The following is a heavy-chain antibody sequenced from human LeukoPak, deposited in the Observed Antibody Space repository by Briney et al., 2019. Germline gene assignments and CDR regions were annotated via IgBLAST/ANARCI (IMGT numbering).Heavy chain of an antibody. CDR2: IIGSGSST. Sequence: PRGSLRLSCAASGFTFSSYAMSWVRQAPGKGLEWVSAIIGSGSSTYYADSVKGRFTISRDNSKNTLFLQMNSLRAEDTAVYYCAKDRAQQLVLDFWGQGTLATVSS. CDR3: AKDRAQQLVLDF. D-gene: IGHD6-13*01. V-gene: IGHV3-23*01. J-gene: IGHJ4*02. CDR1: GFTFSSYA.